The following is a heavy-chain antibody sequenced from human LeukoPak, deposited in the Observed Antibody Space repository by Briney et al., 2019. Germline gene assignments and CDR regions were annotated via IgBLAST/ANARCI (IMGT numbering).Heavy chain of an antibody. D-gene: IGHD3-22*01. CDR3: ARGGDSSGYYYYYYMDV. CDR2: MNPNSGNT. Sequence: GASVKVSCKASGYTFTSYDINWVRQATGQGLEWMGWMNPNSGNTGYAQKFQGRVTMTRNTSISTAYMELSSLRSEDTAVYYCARGGDSSGYYYYYYMDVWGKGTTVTVS. J-gene: IGHJ6*03. V-gene: IGHV1-8*01. CDR1: GYTFTSYD.